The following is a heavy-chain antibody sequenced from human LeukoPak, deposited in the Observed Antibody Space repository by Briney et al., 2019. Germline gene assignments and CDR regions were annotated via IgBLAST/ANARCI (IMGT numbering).Heavy chain of an antibody. CDR3: AREDRANVDTAMVYDY. V-gene: IGHV4-4*07. CDR1: GYSISSGYY. CDR2: IYTSGST. J-gene: IGHJ4*02. D-gene: IGHD5-18*01. Sequence: PSETLSLTCTVSGYSISSGYYWGWIRQPAGKGLEWIGRIYTSGSTNYNPSLKSRVTMSVDTSKNQFSLKLSSVTAADTAVYYCAREDRANVDTAMVYDYWGQGTLVTVSS.